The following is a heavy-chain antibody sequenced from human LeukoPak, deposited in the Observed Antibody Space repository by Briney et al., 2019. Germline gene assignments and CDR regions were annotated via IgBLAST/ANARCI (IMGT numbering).Heavy chain of an antibody. CDR3: AKSGLNRFDY. Sequence: GGSLRLSREASGFTFTKFWMSWVRQAPGKGLEWVANIQEDGKKENYVDSVKGRFTISRDNAKNSLYLQMNSLRAEDTAVYYCAKSGLNRFDYWGQGTLVTVSS. D-gene: IGHD2-15*01. CDR2: IQEDGKKE. CDR1: GFTFTKFW. V-gene: IGHV3-7*01. J-gene: IGHJ4*02.